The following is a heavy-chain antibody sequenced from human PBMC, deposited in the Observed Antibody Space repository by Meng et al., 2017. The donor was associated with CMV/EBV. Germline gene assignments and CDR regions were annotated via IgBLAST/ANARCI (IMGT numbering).Heavy chain of an antibody. CDR3: ARAPEMTTEFDY. J-gene: IGHJ4*02. D-gene: IGHD4-17*01. Sequence: GESLKIFCAASGFTFSSYAMHWVRQAPGKGLEWVAVISYDGSNKYYADSVKGRFTISRDNSKNTLYLQMNSLRAEDTAVYYCARAPEMTTEFDYWGQGTLVTVSS. CDR2: ISYDGSNK. V-gene: IGHV3-30-3*01. CDR1: GFTFSSYA.